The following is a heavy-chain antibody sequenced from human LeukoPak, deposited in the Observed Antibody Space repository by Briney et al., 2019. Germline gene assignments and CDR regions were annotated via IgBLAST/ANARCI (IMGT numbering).Heavy chain of an antibody. CDR3: ASWAGTTAGFSGPFDF. CDR1: GLTFSSHS. Sequence: GGSLRLSCAASGLTFSSHSMNWVRQAPGKGLEWVSHIRSSSRTTYYADSVEGRFTISRDDAKNSLYLQMNSLRGEDTAVYYCASWAGTTAGFSGPFDFWGQGTLVTVSS. CDR2: IRSSSRTT. D-gene: IGHD6-25*01. V-gene: IGHV3-48*01. J-gene: IGHJ4*02.